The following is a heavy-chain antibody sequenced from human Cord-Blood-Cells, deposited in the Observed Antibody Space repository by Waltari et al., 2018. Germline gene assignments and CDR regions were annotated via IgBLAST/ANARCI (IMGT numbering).Heavy chain of an antibody. Sequence: QVQLQQWGAGLLKPSETLSLTCAVYGGSFSGYYWSWIRQLPGNGLVWIGEINHSGSTNYNPSLKSRVTISVDTSKNQFSLKLSSVTAADTAVYYCARGLRGLRYFDWLLPEYYFDYWGQGTLVTVSS. CDR2: INHSGST. D-gene: IGHD3-9*01. CDR1: GGSFSGYY. CDR3: ARGLRGLRYFDWLLPEYYFDY. V-gene: IGHV4-34*01. J-gene: IGHJ4*02.